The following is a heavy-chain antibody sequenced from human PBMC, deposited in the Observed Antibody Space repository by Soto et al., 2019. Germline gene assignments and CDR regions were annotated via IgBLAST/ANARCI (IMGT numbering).Heavy chain of an antibody. J-gene: IGHJ4*02. CDR3: ARQIYDSDTGPNFQYYFDS. CDR1: GYSIAGYW. D-gene: IGHD3-22*01. V-gene: IGHV5-10-1*01. Sequence: PGESLKISCKGSGYSIAGYWITWVRQKPGKGLEWMGRIDPSDSQTYYSPSFRGHVTISATKSITTVFLQWSSLRASGTAMYYCARQIYDSDTGPNFQYYFDSWGQGTPVTVSS. CDR2: IDPSDSQT.